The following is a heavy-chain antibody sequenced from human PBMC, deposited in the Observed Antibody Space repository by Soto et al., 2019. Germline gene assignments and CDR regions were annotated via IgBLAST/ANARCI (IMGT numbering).Heavy chain of an antibody. CDR2: ISGYNDNT. CDR1: GYTFTSYG. Sequence: ASVKVSCKASGYTFTSYGISWVRQAPGQGLEWMGWISGYNDNTNYAQKHQGRVTMTTDTSTSTAYMELRSLRSEDTAVFYCARAGYYDSSGHDAFDIWGQGTMVTVSS. CDR3: ARAGYYDSSGHDAFDI. D-gene: IGHD3-22*01. V-gene: IGHV1-18*01. J-gene: IGHJ3*02.